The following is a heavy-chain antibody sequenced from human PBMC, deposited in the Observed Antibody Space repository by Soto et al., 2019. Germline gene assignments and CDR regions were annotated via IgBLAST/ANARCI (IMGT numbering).Heavy chain of an antibody. D-gene: IGHD5-18*01. CDR3: ARQSRDTAMDPLGDY. J-gene: IGHJ4*02. V-gene: IGHV5-51*01. CDR2: IYPGDSDT. CDR1: GYSFTSYW. Sequence: RGESLKISCKGSGYSFTSYWIGWVRQMPGKGLEWMGIIYPGDSDTRYSPSFQGQVTISADKSISTAYLQWSSLKASDTAMYYCARQSRDTAMDPLGDYWGQGTLVTVSS.